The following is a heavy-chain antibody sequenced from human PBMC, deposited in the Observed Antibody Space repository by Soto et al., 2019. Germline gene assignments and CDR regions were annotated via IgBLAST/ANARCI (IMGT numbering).Heavy chain of an antibody. Sequence: ASVKVSCKASGYTFTSYAMHWVRQAPGQRLEWMGWINAGNGNTKYSQKFQGRVTITRDTSASTAYMELSSVTAADTAVYYCARRSAGDSSGWSANHRGNNWFDPWGQGTLVTVSS. CDR1: GYTFTSYA. V-gene: IGHV1-3*01. J-gene: IGHJ5*02. CDR3: ARRSAGDSSGWSANHRGNNWFDP. CDR2: INAGNGNT. D-gene: IGHD6-19*01.